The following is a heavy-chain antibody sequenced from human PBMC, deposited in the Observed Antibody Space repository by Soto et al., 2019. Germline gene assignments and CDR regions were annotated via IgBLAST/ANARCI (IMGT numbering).Heavy chain of an antibody. CDR2: INQDGSQK. Sequence: EVQLVESGGGLVQPGGSLRLSCAASGFTLSNYWMSWVRQAPGKGLEWVANINQDGSQKFYLDSVEGRFTISSDNARNSLHLQLSILRAECTAIFYCAIIYCSSSSCYIDFWGQGIPVTVTP. J-gene: IGHJ4*02. CDR3: AIIYCSSSSCYIDF. CDR1: GFTLSNYW. D-gene: IGHD2-2*02. V-gene: IGHV3-7*03.